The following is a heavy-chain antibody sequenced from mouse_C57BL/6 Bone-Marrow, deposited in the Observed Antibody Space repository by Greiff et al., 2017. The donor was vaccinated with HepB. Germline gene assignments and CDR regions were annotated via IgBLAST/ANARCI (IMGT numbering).Heavy chain of an antibody. V-gene: IGHV5-4*01. CDR2: ISDGGSYT. Sequence: DVHLVESGGGLVKPGGSLKLSCAASGFTFSSYAMSWVRQTPEKRLEWVATISDGGSYTYYPDNVKGRFTISRDNAKNNLYLEVSHLKSGDTAMYYGAKDLDYYGPGWYFDVWGTGTTVTVSS. J-gene: IGHJ1*03. CDR1: GFTFSSYA. D-gene: IGHD1-2*01. CDR3: AKDLDYYGPGWYFDV.